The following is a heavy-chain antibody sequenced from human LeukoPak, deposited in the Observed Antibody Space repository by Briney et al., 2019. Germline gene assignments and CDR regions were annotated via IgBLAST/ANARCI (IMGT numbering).Heavy chain of an antibody. Sequence: SQTLSLTCTVSGGSISSGDYDWSWIRQPPGKGLEWIGYIYYSGSTYYNPSLKSRVTISVDTSKNQFSLKLSSVTAADTAVYYCAREPGSFGVVTYFDYWGQGTLVTVSS. CDR3: AREPGSFGVVTYFDY. CDR2: IYYSGST. V-gene: IGHV4-30-4*08. CDR1: GGSISSGDYD. D-gene: IGHD3-3*01. J-gene: IGHJ4*02.